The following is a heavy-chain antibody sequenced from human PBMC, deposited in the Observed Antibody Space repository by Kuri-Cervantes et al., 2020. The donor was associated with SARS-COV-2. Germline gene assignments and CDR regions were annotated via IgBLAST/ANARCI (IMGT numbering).Heavy chain of an antibody. CDR3: ARAPYSSSWSEGYYYYMDV. V-gene: IGHV4-59*01. Sequence: SATLSLTCTVSGGSISSYYWSWIRQPPGKGLEWIGYIYYSGSTNYNPSLKSRVTISVDTSKNQFSLKLSSVTAADTAVYYCARAPYSSSWSEGYYYYMDVWGKGTTVTVSS. CDR2: IYYSGST. J-gene: IGHJ6*03. D-gene: IGHD6-13*01. CDR1: GGSISSYY.